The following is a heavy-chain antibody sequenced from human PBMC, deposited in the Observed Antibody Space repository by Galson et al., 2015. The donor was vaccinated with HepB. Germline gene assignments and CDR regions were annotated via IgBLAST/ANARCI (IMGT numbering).Heavy chain of an antibody. D-gene: IGHD6-19*01. Sequence: SLRLSCAASGFTFSSYAMHWVRQAPGKGLEWVAVISYDGSNKYYADSVKGRFTISRDNSKNTLYLQMNSLRAEDTAVYYCARVEWRVYYFDYWGQGTLVTVSS. V-gene: IGHV3-30-3*01. CDR1: GFTFSSYA. CDR2: ISYDGSNK. CDR3: ARVEWRVYYFDY. J-gene: IGHJ4*02.